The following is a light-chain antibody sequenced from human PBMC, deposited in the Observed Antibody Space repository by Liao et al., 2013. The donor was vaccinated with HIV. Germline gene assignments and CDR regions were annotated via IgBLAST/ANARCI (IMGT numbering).Light chain of an antibody. V-gene: IGLV3-1*01. Sequence: SYELTQPPSVSVSPGQTGTITCSGDSLGDKHASWYKQRPGQSPVLVIYEGNKRPSGIPERFSGSISGNTATLTISGTQAMDEADYYCQAWDSSTAYVFGTGTKVTVL. CDR2: EGN. CDR3: QAWDSSTAYV. CDR1: SLGDKH. J-gene: IGLJ1*01.